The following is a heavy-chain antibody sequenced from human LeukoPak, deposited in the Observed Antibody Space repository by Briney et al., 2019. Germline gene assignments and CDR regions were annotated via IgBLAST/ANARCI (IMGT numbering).Heavy chain of an antibody. CDR1: GFTVSSNY. CDR3: ARLNDYAWFDP. CDR2: IYSGGST. D-gene: IGHD4-17*01. V-gene: IGHV3-53*04. Sequence: GGSLRLSCAASGFTVSSNYMSWVRQAPGKGLEWVSVIYSGGSTYYADSVKGRFTISRHNSKNKLYLQMNSLRAEDTAVYYCARLNDYAWFDPWGQGTLVTVSS. J-gene: IGHJ5*02.